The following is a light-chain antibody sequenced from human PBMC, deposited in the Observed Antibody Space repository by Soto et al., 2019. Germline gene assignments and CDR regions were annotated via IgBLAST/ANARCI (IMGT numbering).Light chain of an antibody. J-gene: IGKJ2*01. Sequence: DIVMTQSPLSLPVTPGEPASISCRSSQSLLHSNGYNYLDWYLQKPGQSPQVLIFLGSNRASGVPDRFRGSGSGTDFTLKISRVEAEDVGVYYCMQARQTPPTFGQGTKLEIK. CDR1: QSLLHSNGYNY. CDR2: LGS. V-gene: IGKV2-28*01. CDR3: MQARQTPPT.